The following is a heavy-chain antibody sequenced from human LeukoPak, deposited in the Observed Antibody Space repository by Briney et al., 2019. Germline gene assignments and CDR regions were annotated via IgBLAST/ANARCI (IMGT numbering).Heavy chain of an antibody. CDR3: ARRKPGIAVAGTGYFDY. CDR2: IYHSGST. J-gene: IGHJ4*02. CDR1: GFTFSNTW. V-gene: IGHV4-38-2*01. Sequence: GSLRLSCAASGFTFSNTWMSWIRQPPGKGLEWIGSIYHSGSTYYNPSLKSRVTISVDTSKNQFSLKLSSVTAADTAVYYCARRKPGIAVAGTGYFDYWGQGTLVTVSS. D-gene: IGHD6-19*01.